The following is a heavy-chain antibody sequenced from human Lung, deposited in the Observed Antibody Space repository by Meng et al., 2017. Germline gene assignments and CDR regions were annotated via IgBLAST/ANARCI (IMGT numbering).Heavy chain of an antibody. CDR2: ISNNGDT. CDR3: ARDCCSEIGPIDY. Sequence: GGGCVKPGNSLRFSCRTSGFNVSNFGMSWVLQAPGKGLEWVATISNNGDTHYADSMMGRFIIPRDDSKNTLYLQVSSLRAEDTAVYYCARDCCSEIGPIDYWGQGTLVTVSS. CDR1: GFNVSNFG. V-gene: IGHV3-23*01. J-gene: IGHJ4*02. D-gene: IGHD2-15*01.